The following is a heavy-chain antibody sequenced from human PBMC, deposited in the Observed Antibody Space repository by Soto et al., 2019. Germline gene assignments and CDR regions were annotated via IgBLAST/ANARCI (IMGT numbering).Heavy chain of an antibody. CDR3: ATLPAAMYFYGADV. V-gene: IGHV4-39*01. CDR2: ILHSGST. CDR1: GGSVSISTYY. D-gene: IGHD2-2*01. Sequence: PSETLSLTCSVSGGSVSISTYYWAWVRQTPGKGLEWLGSILHSGSTYYNPSLKSRLTLSVDTSADQFSLNLSSVTATDTGVYYCATLPAAMYFYGADVWGPGTTVT. J-gene: IGHJ6*02.